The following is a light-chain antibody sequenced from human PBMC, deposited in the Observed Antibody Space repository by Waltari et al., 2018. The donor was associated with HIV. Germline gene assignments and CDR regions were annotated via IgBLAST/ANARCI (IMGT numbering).Light chain of an antibody. Sequence: QSALTQPASVSGSPGQSIPISCSRTSSDLSTYNFVLWYQKHPDNAPKLLVYDVDTRPSGVPRRFSGSKSGDTASLTISAIQADDEADYFCSSYTTTNTVVFGGGTKVSVL. V-gene: IGLV2-14*03. CDR1: SSDLSTYNF. CDR2: DVD. J-gene: IGLJ2*01. CDR3: SSYTTTNTVV.